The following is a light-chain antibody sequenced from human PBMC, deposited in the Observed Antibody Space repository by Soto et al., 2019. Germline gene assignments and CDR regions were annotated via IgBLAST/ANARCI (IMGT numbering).Light chain of an antibody. Sequence: QSVLTQPPSASGSPGQSVTISCTGTSSDAGGYNYVSWYQQHPGKAPKLMIYEVSKRPSGVPDRFSGSKSGNTASLTVSGLQAEDEADYYCSSYAGSNREVFGGGTKLTVL. CDR2: EVS. CDR1: SSDAGGYNY. V-gene: IGLV2-8*01. CDR3: SSYAGSNREV. J-gene: IGLJ2*01.